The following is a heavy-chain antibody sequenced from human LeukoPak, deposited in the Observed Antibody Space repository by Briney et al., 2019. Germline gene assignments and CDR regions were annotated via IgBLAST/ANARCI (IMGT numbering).Heavy chain of an antibody. CDR1: GGSISSYY. J-gene: IGHJ4*02. D-gene: IGHD6-13*01. Sequence: SETLSLTCTVSGGSISSYYWSWIRQPPGKGLEWIGYIYYSGSTNYNPSLKSRVTISVDTSKNQFSLKLSSVTAADTAVYYCARDLRGVAAAGLHNWGQGTLVTVSS. CDR2: IYYSGST. V-gene: IGHV4-59*12. CDR3: ARDLRGVAAAGLHN.